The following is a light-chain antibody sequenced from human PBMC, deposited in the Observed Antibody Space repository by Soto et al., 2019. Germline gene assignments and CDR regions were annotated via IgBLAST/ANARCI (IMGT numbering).Light chain of an antibody. CDR2: GSS. V-gene: IGKV3-15*01. CDR1: QSLSASY. Sequence: EIVLTHSPGTLSLSPGERATLFCRASQSLSASYLAWYQQKPGQAPRLLIYGSSTRATGVPARFSGSGSGADFTLTISNLQSEDFAVYYCQQYTNWPPITFGQGTRLEI. J-gene: IGKJ5*01. CDR3: QQYTNWPPIT.